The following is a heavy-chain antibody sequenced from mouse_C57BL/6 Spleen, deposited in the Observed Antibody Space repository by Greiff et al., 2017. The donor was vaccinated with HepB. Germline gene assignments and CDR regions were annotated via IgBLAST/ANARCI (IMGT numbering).Heavy chain of an antibody. D-gene: IGHD4-1*01. CDR3: ARRTGREFGY. CDR2: IDPSDSET. V-gene: IGHV1-52*01. J-gene: IGHJ2*01. CDR1: GYTFTSYW. Sequence: QVQLQQPGAELVRPGSSVKLSCKASGYTFTSYWMHWVKQRPIQGLEWIGNIDPSDSETNYNQKFKDKATLTVDKSSSTAYMQLSSLTSEDSAVYYCARRTGREFGYWGQGTTLTVSS.